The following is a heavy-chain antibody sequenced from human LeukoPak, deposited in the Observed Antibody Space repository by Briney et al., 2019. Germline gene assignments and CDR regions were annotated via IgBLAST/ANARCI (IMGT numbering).Heavy chain of an antibody. Sequence: GGSLRLSCSASGFTFSSYAMHWVRQAPGKGLEYVSAIRRNGGSTYYADSVKGRFTVSRDNSKNTLYLQMGSLRAEDTAVYYCVKATYYYGSGSYEIYYYGMDVWGQGTTFSVSS. CDR3: VKATYYYGSGSYEIYYYGMDV. V-gene: IGHV3-64D*06. D-gene: IGHD3-10*01. J-gene: IGHJ6*02. CDR2: IRRNGGST. CDR1: GFTFSSYA.